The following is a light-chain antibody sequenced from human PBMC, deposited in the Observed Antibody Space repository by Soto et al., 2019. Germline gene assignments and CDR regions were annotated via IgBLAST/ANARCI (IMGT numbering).Light chain of an antibody. J-gene: IGKJ4*01. V-gene: IGKV3-11*01. Sequence: EIVLIQSPATLSLCPGERATLSCRASQSVGSYLAWYQHKPGQAPRLLISDASNRATGIPARFSGSGSETDFTLTISSLEPEDSAVYYCQQRSNWPSLTFGGGTKVDI. CDR3: QQRSNWPSLT. CDR2: DAS. CDR1: QSVGSY.